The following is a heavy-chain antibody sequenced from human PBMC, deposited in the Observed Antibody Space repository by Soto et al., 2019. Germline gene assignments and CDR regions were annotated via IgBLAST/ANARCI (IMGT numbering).Heavy chain of an antibody. D-gene: IGHD3-3*01. CDR1: GFTFSSYS. J-gene: IGHJ6*02. Sequence: PGGSLRLSCAASGFTFSSYSMNWVRQAPGKGLEWVSVIYSGGSTYYADSVKGRFTISRDNSKNTLYLQMNSLRAEDTAVYYCERDCRFLEWLCYGMDVWGQGTTVTVSS. CDR3: ERDCRFLEWLCYGMDV. CDR2: IYSGGST. V-gene: IGHV3-66*01.